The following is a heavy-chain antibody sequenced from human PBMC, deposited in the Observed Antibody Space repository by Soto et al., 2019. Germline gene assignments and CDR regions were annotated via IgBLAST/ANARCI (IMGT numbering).Heavy chain of an antibody. CDR3: ARDWGSRGAVDY. CDR2: INTDNDDT. V-gene: IGHV1-3*04. CDR1: GYTFKNYF. J-gene: IGHJ4*02. Sequence: QVQLVQSGAEVKKPGASVKVSCKASGYTFKNYFIHWVRQAPGQSLEWMGWINTDNDDTEYSEKFQGRVVITTDTSASTAYMDLSSLTSEDTAVYYCARDWGSRGAVDYWGQGTLVIVSS. D-gene: IGHD2-15*01.